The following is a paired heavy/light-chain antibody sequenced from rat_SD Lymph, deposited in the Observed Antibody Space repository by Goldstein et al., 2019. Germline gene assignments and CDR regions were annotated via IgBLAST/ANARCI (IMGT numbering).Heavy chain of an antibody. V-gene: IGHV5-34*01. D-gene: IGHD1-11*01. CDR1: GFTFSNYG. CDR3: ARRGGYREGFDY. Sequence: EVQLVESGGGLVQPGRSLKLSCLASGFTFSNYGMNWIRQAPGKGLEWVASISSSSSYIYYADTVKGRFTISRDNAKNTLYLQMTSLRSEDTALYYCARRGGYREGFDYWGQGVMVTVSS. CDR2: ISSSSSYI. J-gene: IGHJ2*01.
Light chain of an antibody. Sequence: DIVMTQSPTSMSISVGDRVTMNCKASQNVGSNVDWYQQKTGQSPKLLIYKASNRYTGVPDRFTGSGSGTDFTFTISNMQAEDLAVYYCMQSNSYPRTFGGGTKLELK. V-gene: IGKV6S10*01. J-gene: IGKJ1*01. CDR1: QNVGSN. CDR3: MQSNSYPRT. CDR2: KAS.